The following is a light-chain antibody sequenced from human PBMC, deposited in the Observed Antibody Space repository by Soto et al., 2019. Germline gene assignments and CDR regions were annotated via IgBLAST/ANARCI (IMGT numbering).Light chain of an antibody. CDR1: QSLLHSNGYNY. Sequence: DIVMTQSPLSLPVTPGEPASISCRSSQSLLHSNGYNYLDWYLQKPGQSPQLLIYLGSNRASGVPDRVSGSGSGTYFTLNISRVEAEDVGVYYCMQALQTPTFGGGTKVEIK. V-gene: IGKV2-28*01. J-gene: IGKJ4*01. CDR3: MQALQTPT. CDR2: LGS.